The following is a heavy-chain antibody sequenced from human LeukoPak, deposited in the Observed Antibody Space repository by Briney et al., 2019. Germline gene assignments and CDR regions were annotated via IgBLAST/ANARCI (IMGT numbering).Heavy chain of an antibody. CDR3: ARYEVDFWSGYYHFDY. V-gene: IGHV4-61*08. Sequence: PSQTLSLTCTVSGGSISSGGYYWSWIRQPPGKGLEWIGYIYYSGSTNYNPSLKSRVTISVDTSKNQFSLKLSSVTAADTAVYYCARYEVDFWSGYYHFDYWGQGTLVTVSS. CDR1: GGSISSGGYY. D-gene: IGHD3-3*01. CDR2: IYYSGST. J-gene: IGHJ4*02.